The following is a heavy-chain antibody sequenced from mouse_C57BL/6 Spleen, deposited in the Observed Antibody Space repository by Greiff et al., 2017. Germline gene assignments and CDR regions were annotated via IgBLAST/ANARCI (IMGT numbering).Heavy chain of an antibody. Sequence: EVQLVESGGGLVQPGGSLKLSCAASGFTFSDYYMYWVRQTPEKRLEWVAYISNGGGSTYYPDTVKGRFTISRDNAKNTLYLQMSRLKSEDTAMYYCARNYGSGYFDVWGTGTTVTVSS. CDR1: GFTFSDYY. V-gene: IGHV5-12*01. CDR2: ISNGGGST. J-gene: IGHJ1*03. CDR3: ARNYGSGYFDV. D-gene: IGHD1-2*01.